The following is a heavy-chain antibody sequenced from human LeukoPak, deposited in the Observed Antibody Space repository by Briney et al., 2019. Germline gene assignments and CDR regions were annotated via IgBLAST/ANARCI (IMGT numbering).Heavy chain of an antibody. CDR2: ISGRGGRT. V-gene: IGHV3-23*01. J-gene: IGHJ5*02. Sequence: GGSLRLSCAASGFIFNNYAMSWVRQAPGKGLEWVSAISGRGGRTYYSDSMKGRFTISRDNAKNSLYLQMNSLRAEDTAVYYCARSRGGGITIFKTPRPAFDPWGQGTLVTVSS. D-gene: IGHD3-3*01. CDR3: ARSRGGGITIFKTPRPAFDP. CDR1: GFIFNNYA.